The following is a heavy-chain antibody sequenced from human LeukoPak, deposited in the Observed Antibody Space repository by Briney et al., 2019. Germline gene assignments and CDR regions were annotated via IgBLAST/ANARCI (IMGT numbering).Heavy chain of an antibody. J-gene: IGHJ5*02. V-gene: IGHV3-23*01. CDR3: TKDLRSCNSTSSIGSDWFDP. Sequence: PGGSLRLSCAASVFTFSSHAMSWVRQAPGKGLEWVSTISNNGVSTYYGDSVKGRFIISRDESTNTLYLQMKNLRAEDTAVYYCTKDLRSCNSTSSIGSDWFDPWGQGTLVTVSS. CDR2: ISNNGVST. D-gene: IGHD2-2*01. CDR1: VFTFSSHA.